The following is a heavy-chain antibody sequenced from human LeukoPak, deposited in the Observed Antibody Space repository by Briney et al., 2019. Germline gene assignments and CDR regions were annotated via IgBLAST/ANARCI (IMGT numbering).Heavy chain of an antibody. CDR2: IYTSGST. CDR1: GGSISRYY. J-gene: IGHJ5*02. Sequence: PSETLSLTCTVPGGSISRYYWSWIPQPAGKALEWIARIYTSGSTNYNPSLKSRVTMSVDTSKNQFSLKLSSVTAADTAVYYCAREVTMVRGDRDWFDPWGQGTLVTVSS. CDR3: AREVTMVRGDRDWFDP. D-gene: IGHD3-10*01. V-gene: IGHV4-4*07.